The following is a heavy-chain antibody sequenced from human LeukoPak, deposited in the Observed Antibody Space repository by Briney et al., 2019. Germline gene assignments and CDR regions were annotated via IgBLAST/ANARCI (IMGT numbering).Heavy chain of an antibody. CDR2: INGDASNT. V-gene: IGHV3-74*03. Sequence: GGSLRLFCAASGLTFNSYWMHWVRQVAGKGLVWVARINGDASNTTYANSVKGRFTISRDNAKNTLYLQMNSLRVDDTAVYYCARAMPHDNWFDPWGQGSLVTVSS. CDR3: ARAMPHDNWFDP. J-gene: IGHJ5*02. D-gene: IGHD2-2*01. CDR1: GLTFNSYW.